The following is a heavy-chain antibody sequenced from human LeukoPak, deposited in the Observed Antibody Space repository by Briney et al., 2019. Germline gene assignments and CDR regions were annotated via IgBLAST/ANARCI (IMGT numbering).Heavy chain of an antibody. CDR1: GYTFTSYA. CDR2: INAGNGNT. CDR3: ARMVYCSGGSCFLPDNWFDP. Sequence: ASVKVSCKASGYTFTSYAMHWVRQAPGQRLEWMGWINAGNGNTKYSQKFQGRVTITRDTSASTAYMELSSLRSEDTAVYYCARMVYCSGGSCFLPDNWFDPWGQGTLVTVSS. V-gene: IGHV1-3*01. J-gene: IGHJ5*02. D-gene: IGHD2-15*01.